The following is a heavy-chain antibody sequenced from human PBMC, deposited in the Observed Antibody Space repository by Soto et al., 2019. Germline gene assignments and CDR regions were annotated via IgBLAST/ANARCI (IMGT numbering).Heavy chain of an antibody. D-gene: IGHD1-1*01. Sequence: PGKGLVWVSRINSDGSSTSYADSVKGRFIISRDNAKNTLYLQMNILRAEDTSLFYSVKSKREEHACSAPRGNGTPVPVS. V-gene: IGHV3-74*01. CDR3: VKSKREEHACSAP. J-gene: IGHJ5*02. CDR2: INSDGSST.